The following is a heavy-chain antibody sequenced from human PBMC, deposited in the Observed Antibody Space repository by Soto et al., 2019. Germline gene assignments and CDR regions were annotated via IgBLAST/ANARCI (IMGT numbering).Heavy chain of an antibody. V-gene: IGHV3-23*01. D-gene: IGHD6-6*01. Sequence: PGGSLRLSFAVSGFTFSTYAMSWVRQAPGTGLEWVSAITCNGIYTHYAYSVKGRFTISRDNSKITLFLKMNSLRAEDTAVYYCVRARDVHXWGRGTTVTVSX. CDR1: GFTFSTYA. J-gene: IGHJ2*01. CDR2: ITCNGIYT. CDR3: VRARDVHX.